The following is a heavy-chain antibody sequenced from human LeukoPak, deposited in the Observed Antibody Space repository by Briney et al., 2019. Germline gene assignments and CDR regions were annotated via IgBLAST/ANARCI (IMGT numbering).Heavy chain of an antibody. CDR3: ARVRRSSTSPRTLYYFDY. Sequence: SETLSLTCAVYGGSFSGYSWSWIRQPPGKGLEWIGYIYHSGSTYYNPSLKSRVTISVDRSKNQFSLKLSSVTAADTAVYYCARVRRSSTSPRTLYYFDYWGQGTLVTVSS. CDR1: GGSFSGYS. J-gene: IGHJ4*02. D-gene: IGHD2-2*01. V-gene: IGHV4-30-2*01. CDR2: IYHSGST.